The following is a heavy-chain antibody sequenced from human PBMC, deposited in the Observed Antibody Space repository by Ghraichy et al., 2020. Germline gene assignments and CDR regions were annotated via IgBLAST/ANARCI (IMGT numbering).Heavy chain of an antibody. Sequence: GESLNISCTGSGFTFGDYAMSWFRQAPGKGLEWLGLIRRKASGGTTEYAASVKGRFTISRDDSESVAYLQMNSLKTEKTAVYYCGRDFPSVITPVDYWGQGTLVTDPS. V-gene: IGHV3-49*03. CDR1: GFTFGDYA. J-gene: IGHJ4*02. CDR3: GRDFPSVITPVDY. D-gene: IGHD4-23*01. CDR2: IRRKASGGTT.